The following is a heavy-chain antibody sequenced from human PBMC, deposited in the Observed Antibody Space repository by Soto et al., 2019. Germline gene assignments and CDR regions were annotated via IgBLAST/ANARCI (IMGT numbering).Heavy chain of an antibody. D-gene: IGHD6-19*01. J-gene: IGHJ4*02. V-gene: IGHV4-31*03. CDR2: IYYSGST. CDR1: GGSISSGGYY. CDR3: ARVRSIAVVFDY. Sequence: TLSLTCTVSGGSISSGGYYWSWIRQHPGKGLEWIGYIYYSGSTYYNPSLKSRVTISVDTSKDQFSLKLSSATAADTAVYYCARVRSIAVVFDYWGQGTLVTVSS.